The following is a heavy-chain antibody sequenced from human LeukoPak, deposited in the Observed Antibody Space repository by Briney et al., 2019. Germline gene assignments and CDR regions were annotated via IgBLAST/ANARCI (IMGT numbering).Heavy chain of an antibody. CDR1: GGSISSGDYY. Sequence: SQTLSLTCTVSGGSISSGDYYWSWIRQPPGKGLEWIGYIYYSGSTYYNPSLKSRVTISVDTSKNQFSLKLSSVTAADTAVYYCARDLGYGDYALDYWGQGTLVIVSS. CDR2: IYYSGST. V-gene: IGHV4-30-4*01. J-gene: IGHJ4*02. CDR3: ARDLGYGDYALDY. D-gene: IGHD4-17*01.